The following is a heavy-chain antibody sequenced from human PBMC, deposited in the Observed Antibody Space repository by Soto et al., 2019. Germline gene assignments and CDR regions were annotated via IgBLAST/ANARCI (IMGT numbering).Heavy chain of an antibody. CDR3: ASAGRDCSSTSCYGLFDY. J-gene: IGHJ4*02. D-gene: IGHD2-2*01. Sequence: QLQLQESGPGLVKPSETLSLTCTVSGGSISSSSYYWGWIRQPPGKGLEWVGSIYYSGSTYYNPSLKSRVTISVDTSKNQCSLKLSSVTAADTAVYYCASAGRDCSSTSCYGLFDYWGQGTLVTVSS. CDR2: IYYSGST. V-gene: IGHV4-39*01. CDR1: GGSISSSSYY.